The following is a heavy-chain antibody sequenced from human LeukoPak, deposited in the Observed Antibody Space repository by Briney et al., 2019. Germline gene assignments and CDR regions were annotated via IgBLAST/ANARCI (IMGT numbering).Heavy chain of an antibody. CDR1: GGSISSYY. D-gene: IGHD6-19*01. CDR3: ARLYIAVAGSYYFDY. Sequence: SETLSLTCTVSGGSISSYYWSWIRQPPGKGLEWIGYIYYSGSTNYNPSLKSRVTISVDTSKNQFSLKLSSVTAADTAVYYCARLYIAVAGSYYFDYWGQGTLVTVSS. V-gene: IGHV4-59*12. CDR2: IYYSGST. J-gene: IGHJ4*02.